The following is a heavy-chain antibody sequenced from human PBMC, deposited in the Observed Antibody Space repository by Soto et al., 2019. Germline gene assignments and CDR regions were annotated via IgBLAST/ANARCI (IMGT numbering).Heavy chain of an antibody. CDR3: ARFRGTAILDY. CDR2: LYHTGNT. J-gene: IGHJ4*02. V-gene: IGHV4-30-2*01. D-gene: IGHD2-21*02. Sequence: PSETLSLTCAVSGGSISSGGYSWSWIRRPPGKALEWIAYLYHTGNTYYHPSLESRVTMSVDTSKNQFSLKLTSVTAADTAVYYCARFRGTAILDYWGQGALVTVSS. CDR1: GGSISSGGYS.